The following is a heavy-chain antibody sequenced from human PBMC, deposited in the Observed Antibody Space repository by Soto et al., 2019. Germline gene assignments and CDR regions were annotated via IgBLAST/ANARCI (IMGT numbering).Heavy chain of an antibody. Sequence: PGGSLRISCSTSGFVFGDFAMHWVRLVPGKGLERLSGISWNGEIKDYDDSVKGRFTISRDDAKNSLYLQMNSLRREDTAIYYCIKDIVSYCGSGVRCYAHFHSWGQGALVTVSS. CDR2: ISWNGEIK. J-gene: IGHJ4*02. CDR1: GFVFGDFA. D-gene: IGHD3-22*01. CDR3: IKDIVSYCGSGVRCYAHFHS. V-gene: IGHV3-9*01.